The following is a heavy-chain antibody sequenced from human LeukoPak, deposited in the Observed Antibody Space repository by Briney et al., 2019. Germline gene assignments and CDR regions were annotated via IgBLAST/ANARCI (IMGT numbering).Heavy chain of an antibody. CDR3: ARRTLERYCSSTSCDNYYYYYYMDV. V-gene: IGHV1-69*06. CDR2: IIPIFGTA. CDR1: GGTFSSYA. J-gene: IGHJ6*03. Sequence: ASVKVSCKASGGTFSSYAISWVRQAPGQGLEWMGGIIPIFGTANYAQKFQGRVTITAEKSTSTAYMELSSLRSEDTAVYYCARRTLERYCSSTSCDNYYYYYYMDVWGKGTTVTVSS. D-gene: IGHD2-2*01.